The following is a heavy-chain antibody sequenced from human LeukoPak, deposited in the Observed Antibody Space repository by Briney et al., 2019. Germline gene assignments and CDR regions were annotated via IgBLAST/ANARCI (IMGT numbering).Heavy chain of an antibody. CDR1: GFTFGSHW. CDR2: INSDGSST. CDR3: AKYSRYNWYFDL. Sequence: GGSLRLSCAASGFTFGSHWMHWVRQGPGKGLVWVSRINSDGSSTGYADSVKGRFTISTDNARNTLYLQMNSLRAEDTAVYYCAKYSRYNWYFDLWGRGTLVTVSS. D-gene: IGHD1-14*01. V-gene: IGHV3-74*01. J-gene: IGHJ2*01.